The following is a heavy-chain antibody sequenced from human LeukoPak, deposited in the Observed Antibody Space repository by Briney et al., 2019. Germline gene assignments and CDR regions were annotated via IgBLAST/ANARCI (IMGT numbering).Heavy chain of an antibody. D-gene: IGHD2-15*01. CDR3: AKGYCSGGSCYYPSDY. Sequence: GGSLRLSCAASGFTFSIYAMSWVRQAPGKGLEWVSAISGSGASTYYADSVKGRFTISRDNSKNTLYLQMNSLRAEDTAVYYCAKGYCSGGSCYYPSDYWGQGILATVSS. J-gene: IGHJ4*02. CDR1: GFTFSIYA. CDR2: ISGSGAST. V-gene: IGHV3-23*01.